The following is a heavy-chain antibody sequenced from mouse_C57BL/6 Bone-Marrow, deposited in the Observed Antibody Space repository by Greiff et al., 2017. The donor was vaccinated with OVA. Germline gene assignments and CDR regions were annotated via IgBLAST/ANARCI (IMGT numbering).Heavy chain of an antibody. V-gene: IGHV1-42*01. CDR2: INPSTGGT. D-gene: IGHD6-1*01. CDR1: GYSFTGYY. Sequence: EVQLVESGPELVKPGASVKISCKASGYSFTGYYMNWVKQSPEKSLEWIGEINPSTGGTTYNQKFKAKATLTVDKSSSTAYMQLKSLTSEDSAVYYCARRSAYWYFDVWGTGTTVTVSS. J-gene: IGHJ1*03. CDR3: ARRSAYWYFDV.